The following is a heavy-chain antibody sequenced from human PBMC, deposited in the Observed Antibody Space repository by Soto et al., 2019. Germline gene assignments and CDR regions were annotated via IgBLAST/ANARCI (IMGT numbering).Heavy chain of an antibody. Sequence: PSETLSLTCTVSGGSISSYYWSWIRQPPGKGLEWIGYIYYSGSTNYNPSLKSRVTISVDTSKNQFSLKLSSVTAADTAVYYCARGRFFGVVIISETYFDYWGQGTLVTVSS. V-gene: IGHV4-59*01. D-gene: IGHD3-3*01. CDR1: GGSISSYY. J-gene: IGHJ4*02. CDR3: ARGRFFGVVIISETYFDY. CDR2: IYYSGST.